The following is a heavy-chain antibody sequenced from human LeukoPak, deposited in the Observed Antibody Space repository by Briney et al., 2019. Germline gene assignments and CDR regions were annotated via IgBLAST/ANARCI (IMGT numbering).Heavy chain of an antibody. V-gene: IGHV3-48*03. D-gene: IGHD2-15*01. CDR1: GFTFSSYE. J-gene: IGHJ4*02. Sequence: GGSLRLSCAASGFTFSSYEMNWVRQAPGKGLEWVSYISSSGSTIYYADSVKGRFTISRDNAKNSLYLQMNSLRAEDTAVYYCARGGVAAFEDYWGQGTLVTVSS. CDR2: ISSSGSTI. CDR3: ARGGVAAFEDY.